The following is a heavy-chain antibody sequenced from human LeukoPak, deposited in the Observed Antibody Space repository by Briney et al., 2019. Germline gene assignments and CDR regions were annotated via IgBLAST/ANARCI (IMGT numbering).Heavy chain of an antibody. V-gene: IGHV3-20*04. J-gene: IGHJ4*02. D-gene: IGHD3-22*01. CDR1: GFTFDDYG. Sequence: PGGSLRLSCAASGFTFDDYGMSWVRQAPGKGLEWVSGINWNGGSTAYADSVKGRFTISRDNAKNSLYLQMNSLRAEATALYYWAGYSSGYYLDGWGQGTPVTVSS. CDR3: AGYSSGYYLDG. CDR2: INWNGGST.